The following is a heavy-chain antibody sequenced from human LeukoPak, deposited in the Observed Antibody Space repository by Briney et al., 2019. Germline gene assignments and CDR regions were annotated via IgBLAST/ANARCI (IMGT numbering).Heavy chain of an antibody. J-gene: IGHJ4*01. Sequence: SVKVSCKASGYTFTGYYMHWVRQAPGQGLEWMGGIIPIFGTANYAQKFQGRVTITTDESTSTAYMELSSLRSEDTAVYYCARGPSRGGSYWIDYWGQGTLVTVSS. D-gene: IGHD1-26*01. V-gene: IGHV1-69*05. CDR2: IIPIFGTA. CDR1: GYTFTGYY. CDR3: ARGPSRGGSYWIDY.